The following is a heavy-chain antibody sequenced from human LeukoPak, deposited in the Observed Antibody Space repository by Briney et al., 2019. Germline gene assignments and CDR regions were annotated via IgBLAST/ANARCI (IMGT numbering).Heavy chain of an antibody. CDR2: ISWNSGSI. V-gene: IGHV3-9*01. D-gene: IGHD3-3*01. J-gene: IGHJ6*02. Sequence: GGSLRLSCAASGFTFDDYAMHWVRQAPGKGLEWVSGISWNSGSIGYADSVKGRFTISRDNAKNSLYLQMNSLRAEDTALYYCAKDRADRYDFWSGYSYYYYYGMDVWGQGTTVTVSS. CDR1: GFTFDDYA. CDR3: AKDRADRYDFWSGYSYYYYYGMDV.